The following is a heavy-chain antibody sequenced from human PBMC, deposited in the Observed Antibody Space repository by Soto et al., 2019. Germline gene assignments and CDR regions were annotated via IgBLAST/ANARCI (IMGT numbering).Heavy chain of an antibody. CDR1: GGSISGHY. Sequence: QVQLQESGPGLVKPSETLSLTCTVSGGSISGHYWSWIRQPPGKGLEWIGYIYYSGSTNYNPSLKSRVTISVDTSKNQFSVKLSSVTAADTAVYYCARERANYGGNNAQYYFDYWGQGTLVTVSS. J-gene: IGHJ4*02. CDR2: IYYSGST. D-gene: IGHD4-17*01. V-gene: IGHV4-59*11. CDR3: ARERANYGGNNAQYYFDY.